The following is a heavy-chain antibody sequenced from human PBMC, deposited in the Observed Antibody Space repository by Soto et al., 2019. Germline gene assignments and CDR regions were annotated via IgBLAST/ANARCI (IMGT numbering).Heavy chain of an antibody. CDR1: GYTFTSYY. CDR2: INPSGGST. CDR3: ARTSITGTTSPPSFDY. Sequence: GASVKVSCKASGYTFTSYYMHWVRQAPGQGLEWMGIINPSGGSTSYAQKFQGRVTMTRDTSTSTVYMELSSLRSEDTAVYYCARTSITGTTSPPSFDYWGQGTLVTVSS. D-gene: IGHD1-20*01. V-gene: IGHV1-46*03. J-gene: IGHJ4*02.